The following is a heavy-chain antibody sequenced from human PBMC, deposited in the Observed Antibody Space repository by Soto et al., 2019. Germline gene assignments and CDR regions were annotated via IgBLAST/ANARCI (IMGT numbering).Heavy chain of an antibody. CDR1: GYTFTSYG. CDR2: ISAYNGNT. J-gene: IGHJ6*02. D-gene: IGHD3-9*01. V-gene: IGHV1-18*01. Sequence: ASVKVSCKASGYTFTSYGISWVRQAPGQGLEWMGWISAYNGNTNYAQKLQGRVTMTTDTSTSTAYMELRSLRSDDTAVYYCASQHDILTGYYNRCYGMDVWGQGTTVTVSS. CDR3: ASQHDILTGYYNRCYGMDV.